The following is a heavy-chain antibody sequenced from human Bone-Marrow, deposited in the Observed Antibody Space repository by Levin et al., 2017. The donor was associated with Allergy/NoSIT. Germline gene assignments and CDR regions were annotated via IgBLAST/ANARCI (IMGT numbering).Heavy chain of an antibody. CDR3: AISRYGDHHVGWYFDL. D-gene: IGHD4-17*01. CDR1: GGSITSSSYY. Sequence: SETLSLTCTVSGGSITSSSYYWGWIRQSPGKGLEWIGHIYYSGTAYYNPSLKSRVTISVDTSKNQFSLKMTSVIAADTALYYCAISRYGDHHVGWYFDLWGRGTQVTVSS. V-gene: IGHV4-39*07. CDR2: IYYSGTA. J-gene: IGHJ2*01.